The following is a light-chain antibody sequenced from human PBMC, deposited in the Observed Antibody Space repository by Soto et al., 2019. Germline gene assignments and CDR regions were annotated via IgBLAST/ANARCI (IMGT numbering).Light chain of an antibody. CDR3: SSYTDSSTWV. CDR1: SSDVGDYNY. CDR2: EVS. J-gene: IGLJ3*02. V-gene: IGLV2-14*01. Sequence: QSALTQPASVSGSPGQSITISCTGTSSDVGDYNYVSWYQQHPGKAPKLIIYEVSNRPSGVSNRGSGSKSGNTASLTISGLQAEDEADYYCSSYTDSSTWVFGGGTKLTVL.